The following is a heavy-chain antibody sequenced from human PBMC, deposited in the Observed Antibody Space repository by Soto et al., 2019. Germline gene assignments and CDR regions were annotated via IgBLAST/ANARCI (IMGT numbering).Heavy chain of an antibody. D-gene: IGHD3-3*01. V-gene: IGHV4-39*01. CDR3: ARHYDFWSGYYLANWFDP. J-gene: IGHJ5*02. Sequence: QLQLQESGPGLVKPSETLSLTCTVSGGSISSSSYYWGWIRQPPGKGLEWIGSIYYSGSTYYIPSLKSRVTISVDTSKNQFSLKLSSVTAADTAVYYCARHYDFWSGYYLANWFDPWGQGTLVTVSS. CDR1: GGSISSSSYY. CDR2: IYYSGST.